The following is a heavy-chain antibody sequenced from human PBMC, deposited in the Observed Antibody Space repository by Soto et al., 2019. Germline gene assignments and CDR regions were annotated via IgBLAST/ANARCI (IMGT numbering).Heavy chain of an antibody. CDR1: GGSISSYY. D-gene: IGHD2-21*01. Sequence: SETLSLTCAVYGGSISSYYWSWIRQPPGKGLEWIGYIYYSGSTNYNPSLKSRVTISVDTSKNQFSLKLSSVTAADTAVYYCARAGTYCGGDCYKDAFDIWGQGTMVTVSS. J-gene: IGHJ3*02. CDR3: ARAGTYCGGDCYKDAFDI. CDR2: IYYSGST. V-gene: IGHV4-59*01.